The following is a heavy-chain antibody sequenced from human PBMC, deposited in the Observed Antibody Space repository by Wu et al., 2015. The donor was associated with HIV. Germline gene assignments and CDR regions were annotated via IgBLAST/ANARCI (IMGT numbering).Heavy chain of an antibody. V-gene: IGHV1-69*12. CDR2: IIPIFGTG. CDR3: ARDRARSRDGYSFRQFDY. Sequence: QVQLVQSGAEVKKPGSSVKVSCKASGGIFSSYAISWVRQAPGQGLEWMGGIIPIFGTGNYTQKFQGRVTITADESTSTAYMELSSLRSEDTAVYYCARDRARSRDGYSFRQFDYWGQGTLVTVSS. J-gene: IGHJ4*02. D-gene: IGHD5-24*01. CDR1: GGIFSSYA.